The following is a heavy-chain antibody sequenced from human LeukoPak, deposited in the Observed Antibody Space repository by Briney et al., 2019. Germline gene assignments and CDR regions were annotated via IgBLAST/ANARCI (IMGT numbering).Heavy chain of an antibody. V-gene: IGHV3-30*04. CDR3: AREFIAAVGRNWFDP. J-gene: IGHJ5*02. CDR2: ISYDGSNK. Sequence: GGSLRLSCAASGFTFSSYAMHWVRQAPGKGLEWVAVISYDGSNKYYADSVKGRFTISGDNSKNTLYLQMNSLRAEDTAVYYCAREFIAAVGRNWFDPWGQGTLVTVSS. D-gene: IGHD6-13*01. CDR1: GFTFSSYA.